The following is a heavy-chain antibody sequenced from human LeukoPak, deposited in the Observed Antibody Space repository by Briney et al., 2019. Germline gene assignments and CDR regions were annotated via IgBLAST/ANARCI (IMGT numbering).Heavy chain of an antibody. CDR3: ARDDQLRWQSRWFDP. V-gene: IGHV1-58*01. Sequence: SVKVSCKASGFTFTSSAVRWVRQARGQRLEWIGWIVVGSGNTNYAQKFQERVTITRDMSTSTAYMELSSLRSDDTAVYYCARDDQLRWQSRWFDPWGQGTLVTVSS. D-gene: IGHD2-2*01. CDR1: GFTFTSSA. J-gene: IGHJ5*02. CDR2: IVVGSGNT.